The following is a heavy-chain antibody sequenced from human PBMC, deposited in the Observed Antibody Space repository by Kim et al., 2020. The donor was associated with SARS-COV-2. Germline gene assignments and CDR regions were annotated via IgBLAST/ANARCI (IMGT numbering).Heavy chain of an antibody. CDR2: ISSSGSTI. D-gene: IGHD3-16*02. CDR1: GFTFSSYE. V-gene: IGHV3-48*03. CDR3: ARANYVWGSYRSNWFDP. Sequence: GGSLRLSCAASGFTFSSYEMNWVRQAPGKGLEWVSYISSSGSTIYYADSVKGRFTISRDNAKNSLYLQMNSLRAEDTAVYYCARANYVWGSYRSNWFDPWGQGALVTVSS. J-gene: IGHJ5*02.